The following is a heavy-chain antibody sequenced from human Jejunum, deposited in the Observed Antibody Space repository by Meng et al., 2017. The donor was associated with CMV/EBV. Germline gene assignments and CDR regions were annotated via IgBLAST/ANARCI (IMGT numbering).Heavy chain of an antibody. Sequence: GQLVESGGGLVQPGGSLSLTCAASGLSVSSKYMSWVRQAPGKGLEWVTLIYSGGTTFYADSVKGRFTISRDNSKNVLYLQMNSVRAEDTALYHCVRNLGYTYGLVSWGQGTLVTVSS. V-gene: IGHV3-66*01. CDR2: IYSGGTT. J-gene: IGHJ5*02. CDR3: VRNLGYTYGLVS. CDR1: GLSVSSKY. D-gene: IGHD5-18*01.